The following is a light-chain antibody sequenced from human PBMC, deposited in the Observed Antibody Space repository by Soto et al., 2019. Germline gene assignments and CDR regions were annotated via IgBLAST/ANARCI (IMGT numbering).Light chain of an antibody. CDR3: QSYDATTQV. CDR1: SGSIASNY. CDR2: EDN. J-gene: IGLJ3*02. V-gene: IGLV6-57*01. Sequence: NFMLTQPHSVSESPGKTVIISCTRSSGSIASNYVQWYQQRPGSSPTTVIYEDNQRPSVVPDRFSGSIDSSSNSASLTISGLETEDEADYYCQSYDATTQVFGGGTKLTVL.